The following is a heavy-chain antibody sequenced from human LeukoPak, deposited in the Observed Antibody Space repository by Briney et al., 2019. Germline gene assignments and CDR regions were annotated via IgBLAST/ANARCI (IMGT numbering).Heavy chain of an antibody. D-gene: IGHD2-2*01. V-gene: IGHV3-7*03. CDR3: GRLGSTSPGNWYKMSDQ. CDR1: GFTFSNFW. Sequence: GGSLRLSCTASGFTFSNFWMGWVRQAPGKGLEWVANTKQDETEKFYLGSVKGRFTISRDNAKNSLYLQMNSLRVEDTALYYCGRLGSTSPGNWYKMSDQWGQGTLVTVSS. J-gene: IGHJ4*02. CDR2: TKQDETEK.